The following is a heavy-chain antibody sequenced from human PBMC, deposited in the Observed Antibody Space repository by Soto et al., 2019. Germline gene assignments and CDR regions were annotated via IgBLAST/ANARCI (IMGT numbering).Heavy chain of an antibody. J-gene: IGHJ4*02. CDR3: ARVPDY. Sequence: PGGSLRLSCAASGFTFNKYAMSWVRQAPGKGLEWVSTINTNGGTADYAASVKGRFTISRDNSKNTLYMQMNGLRAEDTAVYYCARVPDYWGQGILVTVSS. D-gene: IGHD2-2*01. CDR2: INTNGGTA. CDR1: GFTFNKYA. V-gene: IGHV3-23*01.